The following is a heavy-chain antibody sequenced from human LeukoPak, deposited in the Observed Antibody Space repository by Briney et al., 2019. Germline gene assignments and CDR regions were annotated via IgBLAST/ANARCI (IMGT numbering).Heavy chain of an antibody. D-gene: IGHD4-23*01. CDR1: GFTFSSYA. Sequence: GGSLRLSCAASGFTFSSYAMSWVRQAPGKGLEWVSAISGSGGSTYYADSVKGRFTISRDNSKNTLYLQMNSLRAEDTAVYYCARDDSPYGSNYLWYYYYGMDVWGQGTTVTVSS. CDR2: ISGSGGST. V-gene: IGHV3-23*01. J-gene: IGHJ6*02. CDR3: ARDDSPYGSNYLWYYYYGMDV.